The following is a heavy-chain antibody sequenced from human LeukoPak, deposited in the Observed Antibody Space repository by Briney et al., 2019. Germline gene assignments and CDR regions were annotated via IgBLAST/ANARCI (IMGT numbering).Heavy chain of an antibody. V-gene: IGHV4-59*01. CDR2: IYDSGST. CDR1: GGSISSYY. D-gene: IGHD2-21*02. Sequence: PSETLSLTCTVSGGSISSYYWSWIRQPPGKGLEWIGYIYDSGSTNYNPSLKSRVTISVDTSKNRFSLKLSSVTAADPAVYYCAREAYCGGDCYSGFDYWGQGTLVTVSS. J-gene: IGHJ4*02. CDR3: AREAYCGGDCYSGFDY.